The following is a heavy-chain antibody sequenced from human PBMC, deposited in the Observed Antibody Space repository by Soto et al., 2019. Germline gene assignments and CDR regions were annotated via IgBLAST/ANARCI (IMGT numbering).Heavy chain of an antibody. CDR1: GGSISSSSYY. D-gene: IGHD3-16*02. J-gene: IGHJ5*02. CDR3: ARPIHLGEISQGFDP. Sequence: QLQLQESGPGLVKPSETLSLTCTVSGGSISSSSYYWGWIHQPPGKGLEWIGSIYYSGSTYYNPSLKSRVTISVDTSKNQFSLKLSSVTAADTAVYYYARPIHLGEISQGFDPWGQGTLVTVSS. V-gene: IGHV4-39*01. CDR2: IYYSGST.